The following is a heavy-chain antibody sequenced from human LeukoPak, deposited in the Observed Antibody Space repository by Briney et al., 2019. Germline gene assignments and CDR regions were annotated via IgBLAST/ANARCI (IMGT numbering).Heavy chain of an antibody. CDR1: GGSFIGSH. CDR3: ARGRHDITMIVVVMTSVSYYLDV. J-gene: IGHJ6*03. Sequence: SETLSLTCAVYGGSFIGSHWTWIRQSPGKGLEWIGYINPSGSTYYNPSLKSRLTISVDTSKNQFSLKLRSVTAADTAVYYCARGRHDITMIVVVMTSVSYYLDVWGKGTTVTVS. CDR2: INPSGST. D-gene: IGHD3-22*01. V-gene: IGHV4-34*01.